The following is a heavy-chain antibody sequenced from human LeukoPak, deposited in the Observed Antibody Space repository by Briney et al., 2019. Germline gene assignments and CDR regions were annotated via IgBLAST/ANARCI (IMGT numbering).Heavy chain of an antibody. CDR1: GSTFSSYA. D-gene: IGHD3-9*01. J-gene: IGHJ4*02. CDR3: VNKEKNAYDILTGYFNNNDY. V-gene: IGHV3-23*01. CDR2: ISGSGGST. Sequence: GGSLRLSCAAPGSTFSSYAMSWVRQAPGKGLEWVSAISGSGGSTYYADSVKGRFTISRDNSKNTLYLQMNSLRAEDTAVYFCVNKEKNAYDILTGYFNNNDYWGQGTLVTVSS.